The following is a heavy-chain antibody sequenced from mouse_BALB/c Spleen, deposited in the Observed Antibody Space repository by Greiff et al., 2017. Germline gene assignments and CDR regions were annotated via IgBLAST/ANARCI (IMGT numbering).Heavy chain of an antibody. Sequence: QVQLQQPGAELVKPGASVKLSCKASGYTFTSYWMHWVKQRPGQGLEWIGEIDPSDSYTNYNQKFKGKATLTVDKSSSTAYMQLSSLTSEDSAVYYCASPYGNYVGFAYWGQGTLVTVSA. CDR3: ASPYGNYVGFAY. CDR1: GYTFTSYW. CDR2: IDPSDSYT. J-gene: IGHJ3*01. V-gene: IGHV1-69*02. D-gene: IGHD2-1*01.